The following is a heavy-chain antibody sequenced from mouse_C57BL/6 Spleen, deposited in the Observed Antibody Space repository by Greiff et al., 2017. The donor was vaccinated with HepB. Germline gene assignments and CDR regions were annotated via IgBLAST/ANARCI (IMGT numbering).Heavy chain of an antibody. CDR2: IDPETGGT. Sequence: VQLQQSGAELVRPGASVTLSCKASGYTFTDYEMHWVKQTPVHGLEWIGAIDPETGGTAYNQKFKGKAILTADKSSSTASMELRSLTSEDSAVYYCTRRTGTYYAMDYWGQGTSVTVSS. V-gene: IGHV1-15*01. J-gene: IGHJ4*01. CDR3: TRRTGTYYAMDY. D-gene: IGHD4-1*01. CDR1: GYTFTDYE.